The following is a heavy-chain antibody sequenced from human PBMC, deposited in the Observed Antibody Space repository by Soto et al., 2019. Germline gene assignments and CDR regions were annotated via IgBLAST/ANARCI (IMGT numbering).Heavy chain of an antibody. D-gene: IGHD4-17*01. CDR3: ARARGLRLPPREPFDY. CDR1: GFTFSSYA. CDR2: ISYDGSNK. J-gene: IGHJ4*02. Sequence: PGGSLRLSCAASGFTFSSYAMHWVRQAPGKGLEWVAVISYDGSNKYYADSVKGRFTISRDNSKNTLYLQMNSLRAEDTAVYYCARARGLRLPPREPFDYWGQGTLVTVSS. V-gene: IGHV3-30-3*01.